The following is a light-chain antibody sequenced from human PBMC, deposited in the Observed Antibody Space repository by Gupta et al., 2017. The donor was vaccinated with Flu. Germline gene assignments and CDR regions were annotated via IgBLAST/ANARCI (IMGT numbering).Light chain of an antibody. V-gene: IGKV3D-20*01. Sequence: TLSLSPGERATLSCGASQRGSTRFLAWYQQKPGLAPRLLIQETATRATGSPDRFSGCGCGTEYTPTITRLEPEDFAIYYCQQYGNSPLFSFGHGTKVDIK. CDR2: ETA. CDR3: QQYGNSPLFS. J-gene: IGKJ3*01. CDR1: QRGSTRF.